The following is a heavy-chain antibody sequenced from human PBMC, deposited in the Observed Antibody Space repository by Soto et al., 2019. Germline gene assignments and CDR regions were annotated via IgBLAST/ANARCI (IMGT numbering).Heavy chain of an antibody. D-gene: IGHD6-6*01. CDR2: SIPIFGTA. CDR1: GGTFSSYD. V-gene: IGHV1-69*13. J-gene: IGHJ5*02. CDR3: AREGAARQPPPTGYNWFDP. Sequence: SVKVSCKASGGTFSSYDISWVRQDPGQGLEWRGGSIPIFGTANYAQKFQGRVTITADESTSTAYMELSSLRSEDTAVYYGAREGAARQPPPTGYNWFDPWGQGTLVTVSS.